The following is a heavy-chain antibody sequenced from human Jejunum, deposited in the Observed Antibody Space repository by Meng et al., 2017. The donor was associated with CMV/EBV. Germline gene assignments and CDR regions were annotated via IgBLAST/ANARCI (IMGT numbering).Heavy chain of an antibody. CDR1: GASVSDYY. CDR3: ARTDYYSYYGMDV. CDR2: IFHSEST. J-gene: IGHJ6*02. Sequence: VSGASVSDYYWSWIRQPPGRRLEWIGFIFHSESTSYNPSLESRVTISVDTSKNQFSLKVSSVTAADTAVYFCARTDYYSYYGMDVWGPGTTVTVSS. V-gene: IGHV4-59*02.